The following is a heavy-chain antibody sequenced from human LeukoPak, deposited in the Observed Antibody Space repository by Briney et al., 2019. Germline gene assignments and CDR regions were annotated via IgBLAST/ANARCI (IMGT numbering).Heavy chain of an antibody. CDR1: GFTFSSYG. CDR3: AKAGPYYDYVWGSYRYDY. J-gene: IGHJ4*02. CDR2: ISGSGGST. D-gene: IGHD3-16*02. Sequence: PGGSLRLSCAASGFTFSSYGMSWVRQAPGKGLEWVSAISGSGGSTYYADSVKGRFTISRDNSKNTLYLQMNSLRAEDTAVYYCAKAGPYYDYVWGSYRYDYWGQGTLVTVSS. V-gene: IGHV3-23*01.